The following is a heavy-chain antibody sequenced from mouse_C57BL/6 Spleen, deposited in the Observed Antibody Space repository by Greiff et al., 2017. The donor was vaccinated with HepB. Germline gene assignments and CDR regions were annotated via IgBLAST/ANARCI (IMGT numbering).Heavy chain of an antibody. J-gene: IGHJ4*01. CDR2: ISSGGSYT. CDR3: ARPLYYYGSSYGAMDY. Sequence: EVHLVESGGDLVKPGGSLKLSCAASGFTFSSYGMSWVRQTPDKRLEWVATISSGGSYTYYPDCVKGRFTISRDNAKNTLYLQMSSLKSEDTAMYYCARPLYYYGSSYGAMDYWGQGTSVTVSS. D-gene: IGHD1-1*01. CDR1: GFTFSSYG. V-gene: IGHV5-6*01.